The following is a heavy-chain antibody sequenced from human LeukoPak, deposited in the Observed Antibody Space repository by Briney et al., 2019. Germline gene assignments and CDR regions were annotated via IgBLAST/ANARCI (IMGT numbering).Heavy chain of an antibody. CDR1: GYRFIDYW. CDR3: VRHGLQGCSAGRCFTSFYYYGPDV. D-gene: IGHD2-15*01. V-gene: IGHV5-51*01. J-gene: IGHJ6*02. Sequence: GESLKISCKCSGYRFIDYWIGWVREMPGKGLEWMGIIFPGDSDIKYSPSFQGQVTISADNSISTAYLQWSSLQASDTAMYYCVRHGLQGCSAGRCFTSFYYYGPDVWGQGSTVTVSS. CDR2: IFPGDSDI.